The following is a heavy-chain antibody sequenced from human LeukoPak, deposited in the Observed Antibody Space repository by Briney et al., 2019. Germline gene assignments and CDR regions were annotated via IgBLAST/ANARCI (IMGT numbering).Heavy chain of an antibody. CDR1: GYTFTSYG. D-gene: IGHD4-17*01. CDR2: ISAYNGNT. V-gene: IGHV1-18*01. CDR3: ARDNYGDCLDY. J-gene: IGHJ4*02. Sequence: ASVKVSFKASGYTFTSYGISWVRQTPGQGLEWMGWISAYNGNTNYAQKLQGRVTMTTDTSTSTAYMELRSLRSDDTAVYYCARDNYGDCLDYWGQGTLVTVSS.